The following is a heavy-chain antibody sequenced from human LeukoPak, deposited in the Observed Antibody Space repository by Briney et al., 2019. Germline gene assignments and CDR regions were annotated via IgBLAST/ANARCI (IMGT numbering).Heavy chain of an antibody. J-gene: IGHJ6*03. Sequence: SVKVSCKASGGTFSSYAISWVRQAPGQGLEWMGGIIPIFGTANYAQKFQGRVTITADESTSTAYMELSSLRSEDTAVYYCASRLGIVVVPAARGDYYYYMDVWGKGTTVTVSS. D-gene: IGHD2-2*01. CDR3: ASRLGIVVVPAARGDYYYYMDV. V-gene: IGHV1-69*13. CDR1: GGTFSSYA. CDR2: IIPIFGTA.